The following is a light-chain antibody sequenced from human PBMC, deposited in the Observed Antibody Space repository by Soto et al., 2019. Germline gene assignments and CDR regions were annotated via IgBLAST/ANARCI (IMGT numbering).Light chain of an antibody. V-gene: IGKV3-11*01. CDR2: DAS. J-gene: IGKJ1*01. CDR3: QQRNSWPRS. Sequence: EIVLTQSPATLSLSPGERATLSCRASQSISSYLAWYQQKPGQAPRLLIYDASNRASGIPARFSGSGSGTDFTLTSSSLEPEDFAVYYCQQRNSWPRSFGQGTKVEIK. CDR1: QSISSY.